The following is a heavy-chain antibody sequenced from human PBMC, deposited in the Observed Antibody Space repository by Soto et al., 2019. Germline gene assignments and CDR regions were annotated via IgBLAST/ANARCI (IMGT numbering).Heavy chain of an antibody. CDR2: IYHIGST. J-gene: IGHJ6*02. CDR3: AKRYDFWSGRWYGLGV. Sequence: SETLSLTCSVSGASINSANWWVWVRQPPGKGLEWIGEIYHIGSTTYNPSLKSRATISVDKSKNQFSLIVTSVTAADTAVYYCAKRYDFWSGRWYGLGVWGQGTTVTVSS. V-gene: IGHV4-4*02. D-gene: IGHD3-3*01. CDR1: GASINSANW.